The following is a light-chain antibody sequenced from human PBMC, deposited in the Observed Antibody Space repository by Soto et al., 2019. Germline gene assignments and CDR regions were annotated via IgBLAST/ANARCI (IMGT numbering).Light chain of an antibody. CDR1: QSVSSSY. CDR3: QQYGSSPST. Sequence: EIVLTQSPGTLSLSPGERSTLSGMASQSVSSSYLAWYQQKPGQAPRLLIYGASSRATGIPDRFSGSGSGTDFTLTISRLEPEDFAVYYCQQYGSSPSTFGQGTRLEIK. V-gene: IGKV3-20*01. J-gene: IGKJ5*01. CDR2: GAS.